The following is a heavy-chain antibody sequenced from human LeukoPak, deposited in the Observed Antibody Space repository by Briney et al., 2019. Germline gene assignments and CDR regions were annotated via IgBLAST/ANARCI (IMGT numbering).Heavy chain of an antibody. Sequence: PGGSLRLSCAASGFTFSDYYMSWVRRAPGKGLKWVAIIKQDGSERYYVDSVKGRFTISRDNAKNSLYLQMNSLRAEDTAVYYCARDWRLDWFDPWGQGTLVTVSS. CDR2: IKQDGSER. V-gene: IGHV3-7*01. D-gene: IGHD3-3*01. J-gene: IGHJ5*02. CDR3: ARDWRLDWFDP. CDR1: GFTFSDYY.